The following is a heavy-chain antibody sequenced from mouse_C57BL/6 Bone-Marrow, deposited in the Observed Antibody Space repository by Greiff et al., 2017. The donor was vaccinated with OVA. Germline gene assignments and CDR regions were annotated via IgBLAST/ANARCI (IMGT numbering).Heavy chain of an antibody. Sequence: EVNVVESGGDLVKPGGSLKLSCAASGFTFSSYGMSWVRQTPDKRLEWVATISSGGSYTYYPDSVKGRFTISRDNAKNTLYLQMSSLKSEDTAMYYCARRGWGFAYWGQGTLVTVSA. J-gene: IGHJ3*01. CDR1: GFTFSSYG. V-gene: IGHV5-6*02. D-gene: IGHD2-3*01. CDR2: ISSGGSYT. CDR3: ARRGWGFAY.